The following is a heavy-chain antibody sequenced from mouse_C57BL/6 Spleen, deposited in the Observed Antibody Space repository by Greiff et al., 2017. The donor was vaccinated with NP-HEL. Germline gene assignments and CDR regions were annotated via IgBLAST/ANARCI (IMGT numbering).Heavy chain of an antibody. D-gene: IGHD1-1*01. CDR1: GFSLSTSGMG. J-gene: IGHJ4*01. CDR2: IYWDDDK. CDR3: ARSDGSSYVEAMDY. Sequence: QVTLKVSGPGILQSSQTLSLTCSFSGFSLSTSGMGVSWTRQPPGKGLEWLAHIYWDDDKRYNPSLKSRLTISKDTSRNQVFLKITSVDTADTATYYCARSDGSSYVEAMDYWGQGTSVTVSS. V-gene: IGHV8-12*01.